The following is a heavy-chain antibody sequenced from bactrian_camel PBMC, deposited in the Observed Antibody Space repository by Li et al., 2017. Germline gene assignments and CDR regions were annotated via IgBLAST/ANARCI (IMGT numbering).Heavy chain of an antibody. CDR1: PYRNC. D-gene: IGHD6*01. J-gene: IGHJ6*01. CDR3: AADLLCLQYDASWGGFGV. V-gene: IGHV3S53*01. CDR2: IRRDDLT. Sequence: HVQLVESGGGSVQAGGSLSLSCAASPYRNCMAWFRQSPGKEREAVAAIRRDDLTAYTDSVKGRFTISKDNAKNTLYLQMNSLTLEDTAVYYCAADLLCLQYDASWGGFGVWGQGTQVTVS.